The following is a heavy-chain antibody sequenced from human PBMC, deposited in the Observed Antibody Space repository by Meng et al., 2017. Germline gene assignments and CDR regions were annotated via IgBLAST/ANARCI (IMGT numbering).Heavy chain of an antibody. CDR1: GGSFSGYY. V-gene: IGHV4-34*01. CDR3: ARVGSFLRDY. J-gene: IGHJ4*02. D-gene: IGHD2/OR15-2a*01. Sequence: QVQLQQWGAGLWMPSETLSLSCAVYGGSFSGYYWSWIRQPPGKGLEWIGEINHSGSTNYNPSLKSRVTISVDTSKNQFSLKLSSVTAADTAVYYCARVGSFLRDYWGQGTLVTVSS. CDR2: INHSGST.